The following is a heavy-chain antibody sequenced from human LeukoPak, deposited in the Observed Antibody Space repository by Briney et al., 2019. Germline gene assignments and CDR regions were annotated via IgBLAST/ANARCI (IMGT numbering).Heavy chain of an antibody. CDR3: ARGRDGYAFDY. J-gene: IGHJ4*02. D-gene: IGHD5-24*01. CDR2: IYHSGST. V-gene: IGHV4-4*02. Sequence: KSGGSLRLSCAASEFTFNYYDMNWVRQAPGKGLEWIGEIYHSGSTNYNPSLKSRVTISVDKSKNQFSLKLTSVTAADTAVHYCARGRDGYAFDYWGQGTLVTVSS. CDR1: EFTFNYYD.